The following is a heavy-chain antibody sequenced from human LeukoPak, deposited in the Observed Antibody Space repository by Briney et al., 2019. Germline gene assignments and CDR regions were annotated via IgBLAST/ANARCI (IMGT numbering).Heavy chain of an antibody. CDR2: VDYTGVT. J-gene: IGHJ4*02. CDR1: GASIAASRSY. V-gene: IGHV4-39*07. Sequence: SETLSLTCTVSGASIAASRSYGAWIRQAPGQGLQWIGGVDYTGVTYYNPALQSRVTISVDTSRNTFSLGLSSVTAADTAVYYCARVRGRDGYFDYWGQGALVTVS. D-gene: IGHD5-24*01. CDR3: ARVRGRDGYFDY.